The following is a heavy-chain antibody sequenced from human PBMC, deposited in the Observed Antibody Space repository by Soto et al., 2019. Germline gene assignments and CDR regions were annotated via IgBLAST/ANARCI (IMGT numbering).Heavy chain of an antibody. CDR2: INPSGGST. CDR1: GYTFTSYY. D-gene: IGHD6-19*01. J-gene: IGHJ4*02. V-gene: IGHV1-46*01. Sequence: QVQLVQSGAEVKKPGASVKVSCKASGYTFTSYYMHWVRQAPGHGLEWMGIINPSGGSTSYAQKFHGRVTRTRDTSTSTVYRELSSLRSEDTAVYYCARGAVAGNGRGDYWGQGTLVTVSS. CDR3: ARGAVAGNGRGDY.